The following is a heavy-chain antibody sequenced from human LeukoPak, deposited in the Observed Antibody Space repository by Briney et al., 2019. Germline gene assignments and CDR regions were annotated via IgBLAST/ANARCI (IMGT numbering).Heavy chain of an antibody. J-gene: IGHJ4*02. Sequence: AASVKVSCKASGYTFTGYYMHWVRQAPGQGLEWMGWINPNSGGTNYAQKFQGWVTMTRDTSISTAYVELSRLRSEDTAIYYCAKLATSDTGETYWGQGTLVTVSS. CDR1: GYTFTGYY. V-gene: IGHV1-2*04. CDR3: AKLATSDTGETY. CDR2: INPNSGGT. D-gene: IGHD3-16*01.